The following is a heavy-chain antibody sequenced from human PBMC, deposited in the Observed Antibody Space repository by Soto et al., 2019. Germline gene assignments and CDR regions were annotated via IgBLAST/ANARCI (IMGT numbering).Heavy chain of an antibody. CDR3: AKGSHYDILTAYHAFDY. J-gene: IGHJ4*02. D-gene: IGHD3-9*01. CDR2: ISGGGGGT. CDR1: GFTFNSYA. V-gene: IGHV3-23*01. Sequence: PGGSLRPSCAASGFTFNSYAMNWVRQAPGKGLEWVSSISGGGGGTYYADSVKGRLTISRDNSKNTLYLQMNSLRAEDTALYYCAKGSHYDILTAYHAFDYWGPGTLVTVSS.